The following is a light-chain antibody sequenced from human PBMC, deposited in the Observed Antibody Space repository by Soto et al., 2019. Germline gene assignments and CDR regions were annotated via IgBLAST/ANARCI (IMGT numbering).Light chain of an antibody. J-gene: IGKJ2*01. V-gene: IGKV3-20*01. CDR3: QQYGSAPYT. CDR1: QSVSSSY. CDR2: GAS. Sequence: EIVLMQSPGTLSLSPGERATLSCRASQSVSSSYFAWYQQKPGQAPRLLIYGASSRATGIPARFSGSGSGTDFTLTISRLEPEDVAVYYCQQYGSAPYTFGQGTKLEIK.